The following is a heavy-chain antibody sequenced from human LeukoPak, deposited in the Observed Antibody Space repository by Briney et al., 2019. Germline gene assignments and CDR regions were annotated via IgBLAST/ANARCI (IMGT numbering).Heavy chain of an antibody. CDR3: ARARDTAMVLDY. CDR1: GGSVSTNNW. D-gene: IGHD5-18*01. CDR2: IHHSGNS. J-gene: IGHJ4*02. V-gene: IGHV4-4*02. Sequence: SGTLSLTCAVSGGSVSTNNWWSWVRQTPEKGLEWIGEIHHSGNSNSNPSLKSRVTISIDKSKNQFSLKLRSVTAADTAVYYCARARDTAMVLDYWGQGTLVTVSS.